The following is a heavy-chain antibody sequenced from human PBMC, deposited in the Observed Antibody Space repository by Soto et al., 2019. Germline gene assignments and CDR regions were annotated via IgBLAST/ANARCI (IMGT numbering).Heavy chain of an antibody. D-gene: IGHD4-17*01. CDR2: ISYDGSNK. CDR1: GFTFSSYG. CDR3: AKRDYPGSFDY. V-gene: IGHV3-30*18. Sequence: QVQLVESGGGVVQPGRSLRLSCAASGFTFSSYGMHWVRQAPGKGLEWVAVISYDGSNKYYADSVKGRFTISRDNSKNTLYLQMNSLRAEDTAVYYCAKRDYPGSFDYCGQGTLVTVSS. J-gene: IGHJ4*02.